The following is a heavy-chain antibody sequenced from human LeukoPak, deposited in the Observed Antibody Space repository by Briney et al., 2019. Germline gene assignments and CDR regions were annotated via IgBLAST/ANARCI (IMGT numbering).Heavy chain of an antibody. D-gene: IGHD5-18*01. J-gene: IGHJ6*03. CDR2: INHSGST. V-gene: IGHV4-34*01. Sequence: SETLSLTCAVYGGSFSGYYWSWIRQPPGKGLEWIGEINHSGSTNYNPSLKSRVTISVDKSKNQFSLKLSSVTAADTAVYYCARTGMVTLRDMDVWGKGTTVTVSS. CDR1: GGSFSGYY. CDR3: ARTGMVTLRDMDV.